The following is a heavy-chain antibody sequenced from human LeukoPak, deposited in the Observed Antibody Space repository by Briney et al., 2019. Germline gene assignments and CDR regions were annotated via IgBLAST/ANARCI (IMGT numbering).Heavy chain of an antibody. J-gene: IGHJ4*02. V-gene: IGHV4-38-2*02. CDR3: ARTRYYYNSRSYGAPYYFDY. CDR2: IYYSGST. D-gene: IGHD3-10*01. CDR1: GYSISSGYY. Sequence: SETLSLTCNVSGYSISSGYYWGWIRQPPGKGLEWIGSIYYSGSTYYNPSLKSRVTISVDTSKNQFSLKLSSVTAADTAVYYCARTRYYYNSRSYGAPYYFDYWGQGTLVTVSS.